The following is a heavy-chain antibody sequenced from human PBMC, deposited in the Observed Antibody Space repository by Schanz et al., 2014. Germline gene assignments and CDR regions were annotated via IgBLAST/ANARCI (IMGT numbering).Heavy chain of an antibody. Sequence: QAQLVESGGGVVQFGRSLRLSCVASGFTFSSYGMHWVRQAPGKGLEWVAVISYDGSNKYYADSVKGRFTISRDNSKNTLYLQMNTLRAEDTAVYYCAREEGWGIAAAGPKHYYYGMDVWGRGTTVTVSS. J-gene: IGHJ6*02. CDR1: GFTFSSYG. V-gene: IGHV3-30*19. CDR3: AREEGWGIAAAGPKHYYYGMDV. D-gene: IGHD6-13*01. CDR2: ISYDGSNK.